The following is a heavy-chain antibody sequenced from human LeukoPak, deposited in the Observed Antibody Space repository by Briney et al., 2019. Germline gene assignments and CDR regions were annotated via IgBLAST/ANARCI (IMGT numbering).Heavy chain of an antibody. V-gene: IGHV4-34*01. D-gene: IGHD3-22*01. CDR2: INHSGST. J-gene: IGHJ3*02. CDR3: ARDEGDYYDSSGFRAFDI. Sequence: ASETLSLTCAVYGGSFSGYYWSWIRQPPGKGLEWIGEINHSGSTYYNPSLKSRVTISVDTSKNQFSLKLSSVTAADTAVYYCARDEGDYYDSSGFRAFDIWGQGTMVTVSS. CDR1: GGSFSGYY.